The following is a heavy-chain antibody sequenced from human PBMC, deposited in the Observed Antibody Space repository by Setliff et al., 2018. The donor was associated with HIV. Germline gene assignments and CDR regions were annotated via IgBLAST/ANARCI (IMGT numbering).Heavy chain of an antibody. D-gene: IGHD4-17*01. CDR2: IDADNGNT. Sequence: ASVKVSCKASGYTLTSYAITWVRQAPGQGLEWVGWIDADNGNTNYAQKFRGRVTMTTDTSTNTAYMEVRSLTSDDTAVYYCVRVTADRTNYYYYMDVWDKGTTVTVS. J-gene: IGHJ6*03. V-gene: IGHV1-18*01. CDR1: GYTLTSYA. CDR3: VRVTADRTNYYYYMDV.